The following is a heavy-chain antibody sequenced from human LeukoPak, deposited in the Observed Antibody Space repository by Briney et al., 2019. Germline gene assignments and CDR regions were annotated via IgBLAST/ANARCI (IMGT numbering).Heavy chain of an antibody. V-gene: IGHV3-21*01. J-gene: IGHJ4*02. CDR1: GFTFSSYS. D-gene: IGHD2-8*01. Sequence: MSGGSLRISCAASGFTFSSYSMNWVRQAPGKGLEWVSSISSSSSYIYYADSVKGRFTISRDNAKNSLYLQMNSLRAEDTAVYYCARYLMYEIDYWGQGTLVTVSS. CDR3: ARYLMYEIDY. CDR2: ISSSSSYI.